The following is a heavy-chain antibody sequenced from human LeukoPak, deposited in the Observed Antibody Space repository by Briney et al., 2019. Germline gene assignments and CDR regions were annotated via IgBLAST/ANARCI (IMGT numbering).Heavy chain of an antibody. CDR2: ISGSGGYT. CDR3: AKMVPMIARSFDY. J-gene: IGHJ4*02. D-gene: IGHD3-22*01. V-gene: IGHV3-23*01. Sequence: GGSLRLSCAASGFTVSSNYMSWVRQAPGKGLEWVSGISGSGGYTYYADSVKGRFTISRDNSKNTLYLQMNSLRAEDTAVYYCAKMVPMIARSFDYWGQGTLVTVSS. CDR1: GFTVSSNY.